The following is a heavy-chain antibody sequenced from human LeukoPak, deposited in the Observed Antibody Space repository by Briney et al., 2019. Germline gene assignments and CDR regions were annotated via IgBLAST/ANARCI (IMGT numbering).Heavy chain of an antibody. CDR2: ISYDGSNK. J-gene: IGHJ3*02. Sequence: GESLRLSCAASGFTFSSYAMHWVRQAPGKGLEWVAVISYDGSNKYYADSVKGRFTISRDNAKNSLYLQMNSLRAEDTAVYYCGGKLTIFGVVDIWGQGTMVTVSS. V-gene: IGHV3-30-3*01. CDR3: GGKLTIFGVVDI. D-gene: IGHD3-3*01. CDR1: GFTFSSYA.